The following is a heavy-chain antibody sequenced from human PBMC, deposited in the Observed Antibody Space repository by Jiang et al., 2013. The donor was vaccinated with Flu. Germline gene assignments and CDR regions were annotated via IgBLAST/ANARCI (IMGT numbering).Heavy chain of an antibody. D-gene: IGHD5-18*01. Sequence: GSGLVKPSETLSLTCTVSGGSINSYYWSWIRQPPGKRLEWIGYIYYSGSTNYNPSLKSRVTISVDTSKNQFSLKLSSVTAADTAIYYCARHRYSYGEYYFDYWGQGTLVTVSS. V-gene: IGHV4-59*08. CDR3: ARHRYSYGEYYFDY. J-gene: IGHJ4*02. CDR1: GGSINSYY. CDR2: IYYSGST.